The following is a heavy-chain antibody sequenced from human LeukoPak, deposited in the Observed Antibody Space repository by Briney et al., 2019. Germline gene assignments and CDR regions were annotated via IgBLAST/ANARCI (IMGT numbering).Heavy chain of an antibody. CDR2: ISGSGGST. D-gene: IGHD3-10*01. J-gene: IGHJ4*02. CDR1: GFTFSSYA. V-gene: IGHV3-23*01. CDR3: AKATRGITMVRGAPSYYFDY. Sequence: GGSLRLSCAASGFTFSSYAMSWVRQAPGKGLEWVSAISGSGGSTYYADSVKGRFTISRDNSKNTLYLQMNSLRAEDTAVYYCAKATRGITMVRGAPSYYFDYWGQGTLVTVSS.